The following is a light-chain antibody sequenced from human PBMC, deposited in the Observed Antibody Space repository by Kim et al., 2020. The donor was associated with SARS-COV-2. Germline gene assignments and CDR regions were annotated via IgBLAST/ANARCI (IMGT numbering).Light chain of an antibody. CDR3: QQYSNWPRT. CDR2: GAS. CDR1: QRITNN. Sequence: EILMTQSPGTLSVSPGERATLSCRASQRITNNLAWYQQNPGQAPRLLIYGASTRATGVPARFSGSGSGTDFTLTISSLQSEDFAVYYCQQYSNWPRTFGQGTKLEI. J-gene: IGKJ2*01. V-gene: IGKV3-15*01.